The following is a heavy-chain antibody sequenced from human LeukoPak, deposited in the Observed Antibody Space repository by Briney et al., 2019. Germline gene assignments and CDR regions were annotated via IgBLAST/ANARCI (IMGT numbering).Heavy chain of an antibody. CDR2: IYRGGNT. J-gene: IGHJ5*02. CDR3: ATFSYAGNAGGSAGS. CDR1: GFTVSSKY. Sequence: GGSLRLSCAASGFTVSSKYMTWVRQAPGKGLEWVSVIYRGGNTYYADSVKGRFSISRDNSKNTVNLQMNSMRAEDTAVYYCATFSYAGNAGGSAGSWGQGTLVTVSS. D-gene: IGHD4-23*01. V-gene: IGHV3-53*01.